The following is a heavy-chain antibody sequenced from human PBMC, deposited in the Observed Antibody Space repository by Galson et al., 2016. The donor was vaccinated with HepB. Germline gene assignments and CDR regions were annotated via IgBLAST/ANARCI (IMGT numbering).Heavy chain of an antibody. D-gene: IGHD1-26*01. Sequence: SLRLSCAASGFTFRAAWMTWIRQPPGKGLGWVGRIHSKSDGGATEYSPPVKGRFSLSRDDSRKTLYLQMNSLKRDDTGVYYCVTDLEQSGSYIYWGQGTLVTVFS. CDR1: GFTFRAAW. V-gene: IGHV3-15*01. CDR3: VTDLEQSGSYIY. CDR2: IHSKSDGGAT. J-gene: IGHJ4*02.